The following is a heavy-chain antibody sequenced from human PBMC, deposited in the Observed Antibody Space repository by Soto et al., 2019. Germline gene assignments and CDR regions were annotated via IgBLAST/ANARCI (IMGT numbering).Heavy chain of an antibody. J-gene: IGHJ6*02. CDR2: INPNSGGT. CDR1: GYTFTGYY. Sequence: ASVKVSCKASGYTFTGYYMHWVRQAPGQGLEWMGWINPNSGGTNYAQKFQGRVTMTRDTSISTAYMELSRLRSDDTAVYYCARVRHDFWSGIPPADYGMDVWGQGTTVTVSS. V-gene: IGHV1-2*02. CDR3: ARVRHDFWSGIPPADYGMDV. D-gene: IGHD3-3*01.